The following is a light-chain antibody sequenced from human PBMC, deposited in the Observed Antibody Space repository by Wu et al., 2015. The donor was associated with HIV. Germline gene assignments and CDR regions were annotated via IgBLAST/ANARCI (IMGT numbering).Light chain of an antibody. Sequence: IVLTQSPATLSLSPGDRATLTCRASQSVSNFLAWYQQKPGEAPRLLIYDASNRATGIPARFSGSGSGTDFTLTISSLEPEDFAVYYCQQRRYWPLYTFGQGTKLEIK. J-gene: IGKJ2*01. V-gene: IGKV3-11*01. CDR2: DAS. CDR3: QQRRYWPLYT. CDR1: QSVSNF.